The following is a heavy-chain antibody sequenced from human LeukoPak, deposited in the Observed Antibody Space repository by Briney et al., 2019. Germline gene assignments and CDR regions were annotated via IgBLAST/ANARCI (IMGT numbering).Heavy chain of an antibody. CDR2: IYYSGST. V-gene: IGHV4-38-2*02. D-gene: IGHD1-7*01. Sequence: SETLSLTCTVSGYSISSGYYWGWIRQPPGKGLEWIGSIYYSGSTYYNPSLKSRVTISVDTSKNQFSLKLSSVTAADTAVYYCATLNWNYSRDYWGQGTLVTVSS. J-gene: IGHJ4*02. CDR1: GYSISSGYY. CDR3: ATLNWNYSRDY.